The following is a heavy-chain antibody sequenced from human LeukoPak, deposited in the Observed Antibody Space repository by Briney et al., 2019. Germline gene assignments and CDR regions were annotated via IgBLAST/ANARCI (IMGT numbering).Heavy chain of an antibody. CDR3: ARDGISSDSWYYYMDV. J-gene: IGHJ6*03. CDR2: INLNSGGT. D-gene: IGHD6-6*01. Sequence: GASVKVSCKASGYTFTGYYMHWVRQAPGQGLEWMGWINLNSGGTNYAQKFQGRVTMTRDTSISTAYMELSRLRSDDTAVYYCARDGISSDSWYYYMDVWGKGTTVTVSS. V-gene: IGHV1-2*02. CDR1: GYTFTGYY.